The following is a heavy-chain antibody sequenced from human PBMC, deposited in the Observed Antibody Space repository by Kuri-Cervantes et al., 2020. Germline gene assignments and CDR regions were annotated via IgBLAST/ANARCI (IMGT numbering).Heavy chain of an antibody. CDR3: ARVRGAARLEVFDP. J-gene: IGHJ5*02. CDR2: ISSSSSYI. D-gene: IGHD6-6*01. CDR1: GFTFSTFS. V-gene: IGHV3-21*01. Sequence: LSLTCAASGFTFSTFSMNWVRQAPGKGLEWVSSISSSSSYIYYADSVKGRFTISRDNSKNTLYLQMNSLRAEDTAVYYCARVRGAARLEVFDPWGQGTLVTVSS.